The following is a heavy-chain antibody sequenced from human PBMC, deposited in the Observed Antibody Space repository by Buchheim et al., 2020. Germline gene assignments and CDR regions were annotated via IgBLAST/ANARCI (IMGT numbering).Heavy chain of an antibody. V-gene: IGHV3-30*01. D-gene: IGHD3-10*01. Sequence: QVQLVESGGGVVQPGRSLRLSCAASGFTFSSYAMHWVRQAPGKGLEWVAVITYDGSNKYYADSVKGRFTISRDNSKNTLYLQKNSLRAQDTAVYYCERESRVRGGRVKNYYYDMDVWGQRTT. J-gene: IGHJ6*01. CDR3: ERESRVRGGRVKNYYYDMDV. CDR1: GFTFSSYA. CDR2: ITYDGSNK.